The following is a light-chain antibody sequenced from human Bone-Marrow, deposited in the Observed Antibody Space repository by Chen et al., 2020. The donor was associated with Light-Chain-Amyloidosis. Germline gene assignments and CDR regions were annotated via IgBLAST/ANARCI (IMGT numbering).Light chain of an antibody. V-gene: IGKV3-15*01. Sequence: IVMTQSPATLSVSAGETAVRSCRASQSLSGNLAWYQQKPGQAPRLLIFRASSRAPGISARFSGPGYEAEFNLTLSSLQFEDFAVYYCQQYNNWPHLTFGGGTKVEIK. CDR1: QSLSGN. CDR2: RAS. J-gene: IGKJ4*01. CDR3: QQYNNWPHLT.